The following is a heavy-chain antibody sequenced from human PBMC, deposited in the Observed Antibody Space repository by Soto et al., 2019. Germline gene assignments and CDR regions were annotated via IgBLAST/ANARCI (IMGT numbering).Heavy chain of an antibody. CDR2: IYYSGST. CDR1: GGSISCGGYY. Sequence: PSETLSLTCTVSGGSISCGGYYWSWIRQHPGKGLEWIGYIYYSGSTYYNPSLKSRVTISVDTSKNQFSLKLSSVTAADTAVYYCARDRDGDYPLDYWGQGTLVTVSS. V-gene: IGHV4-31*03. CDR3: ARDRDGDYPLDY. J-gene: IGHJ4*02. D-gene: IGHD4-17*01.